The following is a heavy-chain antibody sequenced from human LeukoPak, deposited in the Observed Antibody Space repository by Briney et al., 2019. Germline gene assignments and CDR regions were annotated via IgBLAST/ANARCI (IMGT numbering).Heavy chain of an antibody. CDR2: IYTSGST. Sequence: SETPSLTCTVSGGSISSGSYYWSWIRQPAGKGLEWIGRIYTSGSTNYNPSLKSRVTISVDTSKNQFSLKLSSVTAADTAVYYCARGGSSGYPRSWGQGTLVTVSS. CDR3: ARGGSSGYPRS. J-gene: IGHJ4*02. CDR1: GGSISSGSYY. D-gene: IGHD3-22*01. V-gene: IGHV4-61*02.